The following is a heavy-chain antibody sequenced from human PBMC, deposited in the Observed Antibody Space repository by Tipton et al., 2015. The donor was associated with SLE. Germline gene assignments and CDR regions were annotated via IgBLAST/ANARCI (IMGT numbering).Heavy chain of an antibody. J-gene: IGHJ6*02. CDR2: FIPSFATA. CDR1: GGTFSTYA. CDR3: ARSPSELGYDYYGMDV. V-gene: IGHV1-69*01. D-gene: IGHD3-3*02. Sequence: QLVQSGAEVKKPGSSLKVSCKASGGTFSTYAISWVRQAPGQRLEWMGGFIPSFATANYAQKFQGRVTITTDESTSTAYMELRSLRSDDTAVYYCARSPSELGYDYYGMDVWGQGTTVTVSS.